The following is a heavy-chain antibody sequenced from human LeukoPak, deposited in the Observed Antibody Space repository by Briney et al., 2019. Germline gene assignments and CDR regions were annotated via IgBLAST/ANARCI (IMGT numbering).Heavy chain of an antibody. CDR1: GGTFSSYA. CDR3: ASIAAAGTLWFDP. D-gene: IGHD6-13*01. J-gene: IGHJ5*02. V-gene: IGHV1-69*06. CDR2: IIPIFGTA. Sequence: SVKVSCKASGGTFSSYAISWVRQAPGQGLEWMGGIIPIFGTANYAQKFQGRVTITADKSTSTAYMELSSLRSEDTAVYYCASIAAAGTLWFDPWGQGTLVTVSS.